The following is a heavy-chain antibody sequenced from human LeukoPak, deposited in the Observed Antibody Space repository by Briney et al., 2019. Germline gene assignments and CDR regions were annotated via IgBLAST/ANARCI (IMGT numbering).Heavy chain of an antibody. J-gene: IGHJ4*02. CDR2: INPNSGGT. Sequence: ASVKVSCKASGYTFTGYYMHWVRQAPGQGLEWMGWINPNSGGTNYAQKFQGRVTMTRDTSISTAYMELSSLRSEDTAVYYCATAPPNESSVSYDYWGQGTLVTVSS. V-gene: IGHV1-2*02. CDR3: ATAPPNESSVSYDY. CDR1: GYTFTGYY. D-gene: IGHD3-22*01.